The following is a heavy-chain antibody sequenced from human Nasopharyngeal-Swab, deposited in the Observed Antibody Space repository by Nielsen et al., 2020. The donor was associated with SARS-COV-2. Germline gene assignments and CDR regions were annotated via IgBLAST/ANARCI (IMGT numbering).Heavy chain of an antibody. CDR3: ARYGSGSVHWYYYMDV. J-gene: IGHJ6*03. CDR2: IWYDGSNK. Sequence: WIRQSPGQGLEWAAVIWYDGSNKYYADSVKGRFTISRDNSKNTLYLQMNSLRAEDTAMYYCARYGSGSVHWYYYMDVWGKGTTVTVSS. V-gene: IGHV3-33*01. D-gene: IGHD3-10*01.